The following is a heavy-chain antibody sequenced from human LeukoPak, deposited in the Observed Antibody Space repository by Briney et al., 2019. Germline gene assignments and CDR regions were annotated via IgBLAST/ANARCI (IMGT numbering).Heavy chain of an antibody. V-gene: IGHV3-7*01. CDR2: IKQWESEK. CDR3: ARDNRIAVAGSWFDP. Sequence: PGGSLRLSCAASGFTFSTYWMSWARQAPGKGLEWVANIKQWESEKYYMDSVKGRFTIFRGNAKNSLYPPMNRLRAENTALYYCARDNRIAVAGSWFDPWGQGTLVTVSS. CDR1: GFTFSTYW. D-gene: IGHD6-19*01. J-gene: IGHJ5*02.